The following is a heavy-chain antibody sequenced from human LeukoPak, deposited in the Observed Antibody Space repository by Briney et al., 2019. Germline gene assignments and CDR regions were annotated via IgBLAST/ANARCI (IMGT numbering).Heavy chain of an antibody. J-gene: IGHJ4*02. V-gene: IGHV5-51*01. CDR2: IYPGDSDT. D-gene: IGHD4-17*01. Sequence: GESLQISCKVSGYSFSSHWIGWVRQMSGKGLEWMGIIYPGDSDTRYSPSFQGRVTISADKSISTAYLQWSSQKASDTAMYYCARQATVTRGKYFDYWGQGTLVTVSS. CDR3: ARQATVTRGKYFDY. CDR1: GYSFSSHW.